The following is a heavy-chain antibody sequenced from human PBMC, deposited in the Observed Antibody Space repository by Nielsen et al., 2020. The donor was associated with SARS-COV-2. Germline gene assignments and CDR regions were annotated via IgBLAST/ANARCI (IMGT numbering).Heavy chain of an antibody. CDR2: IDGNGRNI. Sequence: LKISCAASGFPFSSYEMNWVRQAPGKALEWLSYIDGNGRNIFYADSVKGRFTISRDDSENTAYLQMNSLRTEDTAVYFCARVNPVSDSWFDALDIWGQGTMVTVSS. CDR3: ARVNPVSDSWFDALDI. J-gene: IGHJ3*02. V-gene: IGHV3-48*03. CDR1: GFPFSSYE. D-gene: IGHD6-13*01.